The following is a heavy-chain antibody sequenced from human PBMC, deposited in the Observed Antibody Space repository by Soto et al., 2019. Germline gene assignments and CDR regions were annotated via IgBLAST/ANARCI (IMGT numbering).Heavy chain of an antibody. V-gene: IGHV5-51*01. D-gene: IGHD4-17*01. CDR3: ARNDYGGNSVDY. CDR2: IYPSDSDT. CDR1: GYSFSTHW. J-gene: IGHJ4*01. Sequence: ESLKISCKGSGYSFSTHWIGWVRQMPGKGLEWMGIIYPSDSDTRYSPSFQGQVTISADKSINTAYLHWRSLKASDTAIYYCARNDYGGNSVDYWGHVTLVTVSP.